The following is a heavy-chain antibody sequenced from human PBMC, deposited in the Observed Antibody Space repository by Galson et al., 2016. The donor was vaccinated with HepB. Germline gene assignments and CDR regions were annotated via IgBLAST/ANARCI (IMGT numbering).Heavy chain of an antibody. CDR2: ISWNSGSV. D-gene: IGHD6-19*01. J-gene: IGHJ4*02. CDR1: GFTFDDYA. CDR3: GKGAGYGSGWVDY. V-gene: IGHV3-9*01. Sequence: SLRLSCAASGFTFDDYAMHWVRQAPGKGLEWVSGISWNSGSVGYADSVKGRFIISRDNAKNSLYLQMNSLRADDTALYYCGKGAGYGSGWVDYWGQGTLVTVPS.